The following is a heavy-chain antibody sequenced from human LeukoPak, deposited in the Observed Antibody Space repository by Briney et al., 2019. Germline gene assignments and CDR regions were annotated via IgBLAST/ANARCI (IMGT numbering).Heavy chain of an antibody. J-gene: IGHJ6*02. D-gene: IGHD6-13*01. V-gene: IGHV3-33*01. CDR3: ARDGSSWYYYYGMDV. CDR1: GFTFSIYG. Sequence: GGSLRLSCAASGFTFSIYGMHWVRQAPGKGLEWVAIIWYDGSKTYYADSVKGRFTISRDNSQNTLSLQMNSLRAEDTAVYYCARDGSSWYYYYGMDVWGQGTTVTVSS. CDR2: IWYDGSKT.